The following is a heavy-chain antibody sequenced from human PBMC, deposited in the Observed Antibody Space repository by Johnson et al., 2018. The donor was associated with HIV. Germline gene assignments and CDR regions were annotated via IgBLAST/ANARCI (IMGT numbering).Heavy chain of an antibody. CDR1: GFTFSNYA. CDR3: TTDQGYYGDAFDI. V-gene: IGHV3-15*01. Sequence: EMQLVESGGGVVQPGGSLRLSCEASGFTFSNYAMNWVRQAPGKGLEWVGRIKSKTDGGTTDYAAPVKGRFTISRDDSKNTLYLQMNSLKTEDTAVYYCTTDQGYYGDAFDIWSQGTMVTVSS. J-gene: IGHJ3*02. CDR2: IKSKTDGGTT. D-gene: IGHD3-10*01.